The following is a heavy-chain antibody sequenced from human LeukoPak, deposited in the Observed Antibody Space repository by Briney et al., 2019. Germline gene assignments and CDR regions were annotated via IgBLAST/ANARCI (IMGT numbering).Heavy chain of an antibody. CDR2: IYHTGSA. J-gene: IGHJ4*02. V-gene: IGHV4-59*01. CDR3: ARRTSSNYVDY. D-gene: IGHD4-11*01. CDR1: GGSFSNYY. Sequence: SETLSLTCTVSGGSFSNYYWSWIRQSPGKGLEWIGYIYHTGSANYSPSLKSRVSISIDTSKSQFSLRLISVTAADTAVYYCARRTSSNYVDYWGQXTLVIVSS.